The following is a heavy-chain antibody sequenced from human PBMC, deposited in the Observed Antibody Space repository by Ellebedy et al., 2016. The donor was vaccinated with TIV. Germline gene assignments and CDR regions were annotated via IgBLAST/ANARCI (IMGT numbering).Heavy chain of an antibody. D-gene: IGHD6-19*01. J-gene: IGHJ4*02. CDR1: GFTFSTYG. Sequence: GGSLRLXXAASGFTFSTYGMSWVRQAPGKGLEWVSVIGGSGHTIYYADSVKGRFTISRDNGESSLYLQMHDLRVEDTAVYYCARDPQGFNSGWFPYWGQGLLVTVSS. CDR2: IGGSGHTI. V-gene: IGHV3-48*01. CDR3: ARDPQGFNSGWFPY.